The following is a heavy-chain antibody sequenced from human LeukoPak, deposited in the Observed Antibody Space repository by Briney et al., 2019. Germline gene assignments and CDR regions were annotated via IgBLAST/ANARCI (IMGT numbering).Heavy chain of an antibody. J-gene: IGHJ3*02. V-gene: IGHV1-18*01. Sequence: ASVKVSCKASGYTCTSYGISWVRRGTGQGLEWMLWISAYDGNRNYATKLPGRVTMTTDTSTSTAYMALRSLRSDDTAVYYCARQVAYNWNDGGAFDIWGQGKMVTASS. CDR3: ARQVAYNWNDGGAFDI. D-gene: IGHD1-1*01. CDR1: GYTCTSYG. CDR2: ISAYDGNR.